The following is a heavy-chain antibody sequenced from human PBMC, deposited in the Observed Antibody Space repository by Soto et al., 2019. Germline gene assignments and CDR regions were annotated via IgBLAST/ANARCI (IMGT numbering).Heavy chain of an antibody. V-gene: IGHV4-59*01. CDR1: GGSISSYY. J-gene: IGHJ4*02. D-gene: IGHD2-15*01. CDR2: IHYSGST. CDR3: ARRFCGGGSCYSGFDY. Sequence: SETLSLTCTVSGGSISSYYWSWIWQPPGKGLEWIGYIHYSGSTNYNPSLKSRVTISVDTSKNQFSLKLTSVTAADTAVYYCARRFCGGGSCYSGFDYWGQGTLVTVSS.